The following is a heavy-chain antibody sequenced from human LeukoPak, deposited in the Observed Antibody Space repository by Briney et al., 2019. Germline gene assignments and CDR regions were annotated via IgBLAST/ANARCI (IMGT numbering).Heavy chain of an antibody. CDR3: ARDGNSSSWYLNWFDP. D-gene: IGHD6-13*01. Sequence: GGSLRLSCAASGFTFSSYSMNWVRQAPGKGLEWVSSISSSSSYIYYADSVKGRFTISRDNAKNSLYLQMNSLRAEDTAVYYCARDGNSSSWYLNWFDPWGQGTLVTVSS. CDR2: ISSSSSYI. CDR1: GFTFSSYS. V-gene: IGHV3-21*01. J-gene: IGHJ5*02.